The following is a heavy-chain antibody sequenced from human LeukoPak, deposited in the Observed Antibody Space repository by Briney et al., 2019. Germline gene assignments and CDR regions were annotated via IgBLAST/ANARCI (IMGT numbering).Heavy chain of an antibody. CDR2: IWYDGSNK. J-gene: IGHJ4*02. V-gene: IGHV3-33*01. Sequence: WVAVIWYDGSNKYYADSVKGRFTISRDNSKDTLYLQMNSLRAEDTAVYYCAREGDGYNFDYWGQGTLVTVSS. D-gene: IGHD5-24*01. CDR3: AREGDGYNFDY.